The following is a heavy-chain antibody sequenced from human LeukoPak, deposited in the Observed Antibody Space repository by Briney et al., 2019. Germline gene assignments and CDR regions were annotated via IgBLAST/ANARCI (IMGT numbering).Heavy chain of an antibody. V-gene: IGHV3-7*01. CDR2: IKQDGSEK. D-gene: IGHD2-21*02. CDR3: ATGLGDPDMYYFDP. Sequence: GGSLRLCCAASGFTFSSDWMRWVRQAPGKGLEWVANIKQDGSEKYYVDSVNGRFTISRDNAKNSLYLQMHSLRAEDTAMYYCATGLGDPDMYYFDPWGQGTLVTVSS. J-gene: IGHJ4*02. CDR1: GFTFSSDW.